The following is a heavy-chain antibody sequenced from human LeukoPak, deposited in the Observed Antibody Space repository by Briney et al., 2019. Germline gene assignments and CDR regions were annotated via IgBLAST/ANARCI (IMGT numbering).Heavy chain of an antibody. Sequence: ASVKVSCKASGYTFTGYYMHWVRQAPGQGLEWMGWINPNSGGTNYAQKFQGRVTMTRDTSISTAYMELSRLRSDDTAVYYCARGGGIVVVPAATAPDFDYWGQGTLVTVSS. CDR1: GYTFTGYY. J-gene: IGHJ4*02. D-gene: IGHD2-2*01. CDR2: INPNSGGT. CDR3: ARGGGIVVVPAATAPDFDY. V-gene: IGHV1-2*02.